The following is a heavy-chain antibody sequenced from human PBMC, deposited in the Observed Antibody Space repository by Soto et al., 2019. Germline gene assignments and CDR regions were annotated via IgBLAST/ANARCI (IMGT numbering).Heavy chain of an antibody. Sequence: PSETLSLTCTVSGGSISSGDYDWSWIRQPPGKGLEWIGYIYYSGSTYYNPSLKSRVTISVDTSKNQFSLKLSSVTAADTAVYYCARGGSNPTLGYWGQGTLVTVSS. CDR1: GGSISSGDYD. V-gene: IGHV4-30-4*01. D-gene: IGHD3-16*01. CDR2: IYYSGST. J-gene: IGHJ4*02. CDR3: ARGGSNPTLGY.